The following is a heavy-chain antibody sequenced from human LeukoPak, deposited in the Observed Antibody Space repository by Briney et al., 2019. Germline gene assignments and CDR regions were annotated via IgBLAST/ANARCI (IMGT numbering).Heavy chain of an antibody. CDR3: ASSTRGWFNDVIDI. J-gene: IGHJ3*02. D-gene: IGHD2-2*01. V-gene: IGHV3-48*04. CDR1: GFTFSSYS. CDR2: ISTSSSAI. Sequence: GGSLRLSCAASGFTFSSYSMNWVRQAPGKGLEWVSYISTSSSAIYYADSVKGRFTISRDNAKNSLHLQMNSLRAEDAAVYYCASSTRGWFNDVIDIWGQGTMVTVSS.